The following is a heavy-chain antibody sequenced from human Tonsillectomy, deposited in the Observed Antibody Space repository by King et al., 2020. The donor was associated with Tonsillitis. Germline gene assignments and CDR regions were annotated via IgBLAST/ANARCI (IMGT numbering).Heavy chain of an antibody. CDR3: AKRHDYGDYYGMDV. J-gene: IGHJ6*02. D-gene: IGHD4-17*01. V-gene: IGHV3-30*18. CDR2: ISYDGSNK. CDR1: GFTFSSYG. Sequence: VQLVESGGGVVQPGRSLRLSCAASGFTFSSYGMHWVRQAPGKGLEGVAVISYDGSNKYYADSVKGRFTISRDNSKNTLYLQMNSLRAEDTAVYYCAKRHDYGDYYGMDVWGQGTTVTVSS.